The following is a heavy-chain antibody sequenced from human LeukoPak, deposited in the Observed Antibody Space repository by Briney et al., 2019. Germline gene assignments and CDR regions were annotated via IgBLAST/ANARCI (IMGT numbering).Heavy chain of an antibody. D-gene: IGHD3-22*01. Sequence: PGGSLRLSCAASGFTFSSYAMSWVRQAPGKGLEWVSAISGSGGSTYYADSVKGRFTISRDNSQNTLYLQMNSLRDEDTAVYYCAKDRYYDSSGPWGWYFDYWGQGTLVTVSS. CDR3: AKDRYYDSSGPWGWYFDY. CDR2: ISGSGGST. J-gene: IGHJ4*02. V-gene: IGHV3-23*01. CDR1: GFTFSSYA.